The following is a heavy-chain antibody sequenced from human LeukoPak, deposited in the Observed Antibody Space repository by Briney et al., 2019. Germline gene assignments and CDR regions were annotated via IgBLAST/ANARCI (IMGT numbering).Heavy chain of an antibody. CDR2: IYYSGST. V-gene: IGHV4-39*01. CDR1: GGSISSSSYY. J-gene: IGHJ4*02. CDR3: ARHAENGYVRFDL. D-gene: IGHD5-12*01. Sequence: SETLSLTCTVSGGSISSSSYYWGWIRQPPGKGLEWIGSIYYSGSTYYNPSLKSRVTMSGDTSKNQFSLKVNSVTAADTAVYYCARHAENGYVRFDLWGPGTLDTVSS.